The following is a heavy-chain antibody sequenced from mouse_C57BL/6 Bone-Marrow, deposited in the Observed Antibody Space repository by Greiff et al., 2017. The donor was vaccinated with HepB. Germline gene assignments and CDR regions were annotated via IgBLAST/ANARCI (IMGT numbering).Heavy chain of an antibody. CDR1: GYTFTSYW. Sequence: VQLQQPGAELVMPGASVKLSCKASGYTFTSYWMHWVKQRPGQGLEWIGEIDPSDSYSNYNQKFKGKSTLTVDKSSSTAYMQLSSLTSEDSAVYYCAQGLLRGDYYAMDYWGQGTSVTVSS. V-gene: IGHV1-69*01. J-gene: IGHJ4*01. CDR2: IDPSDSYS. CDR3: AQGLLRGDYYAMDY. D-gene: IGHD2-3*01.